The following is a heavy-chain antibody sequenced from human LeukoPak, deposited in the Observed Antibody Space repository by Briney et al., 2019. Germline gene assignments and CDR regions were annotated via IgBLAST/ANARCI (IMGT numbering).Heavy chain of an antibody. J-gene: IGHJ6*02. CDR2: ISSRSSYI. CDR1: GFSLSSYS. D-gene: IGHD6-13*01. Sequence: PGGSLRLSCVAAGFSLSSYSMSWVRPAPGRGRGWVSSISSRSSYIYYADSVKGRFTISRDNAKTSLYLQMNSLRAEDTPVYYCARDQYYGGSSWFYCYYGMDVWGQGTTVTVSS. V-gene: IGHV3-21*01. CDR3: ARDQYYGGSSWFYCYYGMDV.